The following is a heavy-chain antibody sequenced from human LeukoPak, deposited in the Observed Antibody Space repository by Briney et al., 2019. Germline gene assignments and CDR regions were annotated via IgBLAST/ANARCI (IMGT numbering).Heavy chain of an antibody. J-gene: IGHJ3*02. D-gene: IGHD2-15*01. V-gene: IGHV4-59*08. CDR2: FSYSGSA. CDR3: ARVGRVMVVAATRRNAFDI. CDR1: GASITSYY. Sequence: SETLSLTCTVSGASITSYYWSWIRQPPGKGLEWIGFFSYSGSANYNPSLKSRVTISVDTSKNQFSLSLTSVTAADTAVYYCARVGRVMVVAATRRNAFDIWGQGTMVTVSS.